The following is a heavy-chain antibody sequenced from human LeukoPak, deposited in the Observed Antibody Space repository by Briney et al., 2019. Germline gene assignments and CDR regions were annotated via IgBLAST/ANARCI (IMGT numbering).Heavy chain of an antibody. D-gene: IGHD2-21*01. V-gene: IGHV4-59*08. J-gene: IGHJ4*02. Sequence: PSETLSLTCTVSGGSLSRYYWSWLRQPPGKGLEWIGYIYYSGRTNYNPPLKSRVTISVDTSKNQFSLKLSSVTAADTAVYYCARRGEVNNAFDYWGQGTLATVSS. CDR3: ARRGEVNNAFDY. CDR2: IYYSGRT. CDR1: GGSLSRYY.